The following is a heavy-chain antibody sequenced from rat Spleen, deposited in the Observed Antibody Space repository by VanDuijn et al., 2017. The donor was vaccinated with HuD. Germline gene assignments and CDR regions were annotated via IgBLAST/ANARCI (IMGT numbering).Heavy chain of an antibody. Sequence: QVQLKESGPGLVQPSQTLSLTCTVSGFSLTSYTVSWVRQPPGKGLEWIAAISSGGSTYYNSALKSRLSISRDTSKSQVFLKLNSLQTTDTATYFCARGWDDYYFDFWGQGVMVTVSS. D-gene: IGHD4-6*01. J-gene: IGHJ2*01. CDR2: ISSGGST. CDR1: GFSLTSYT. V-gene: IGHV2-6*01. CDR3: ARGWDDYYFDF.